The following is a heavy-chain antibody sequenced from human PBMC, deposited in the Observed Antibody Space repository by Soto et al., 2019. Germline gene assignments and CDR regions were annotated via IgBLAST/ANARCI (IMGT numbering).Heavy chain of an antibody. V-gene: IGHV4-30-2*01. CDR1: GGSNNTFAIS. D-gene: IGHD3-3*01. Sequence: SETLSLTCAVSGGSNNTFAISWCSIRQPPGRGLEWIGSIYQSGRTYYIPSLKSRVTMSLEKSKNQFSLKINSVVAADTAIYYCAREMTIFGVAPGGGVDVWGQGTRVTVSS. CDR3: AREMTIFGVAPGGGVDV. J-gene: IGHJ6*02. CDR2: IYQSGRT.